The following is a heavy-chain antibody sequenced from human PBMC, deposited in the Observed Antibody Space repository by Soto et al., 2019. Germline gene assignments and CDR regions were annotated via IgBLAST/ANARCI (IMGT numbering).Heavy chain of an antibody. CDR2: ISAYNGNT. V-gene: IGHV1-18*01. CDR1: GYTFTSYG. D-gene: IGHD3-16*02. Sequence: QVQLVQSGAEVKKPGASVKVSCKACGYTFTSYGISWVRQAPGQGLEWMGWISAYNGNTNYAQQLQGRVTMTTDTSTSTAYMELRSLRSDDTAVYYCARAVMITFGGVNVIRAPDAFDIWGQGTMVTVSS. CDR3: ARAVMITFGGVNVIRAPDAFDI. J-gene: IGHJ3*02.